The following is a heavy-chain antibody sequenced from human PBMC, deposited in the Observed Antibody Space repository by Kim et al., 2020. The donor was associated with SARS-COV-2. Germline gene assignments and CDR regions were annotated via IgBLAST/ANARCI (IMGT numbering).Heavy chain of an antibody. D-gene: IGHD3-10*01. Sequence: GGSLRLSCAASGFTFSSYAMSWVRQAPGKGLEWVSAISGSGGSTYYADSVKGRFTISRDNSKNTLYLQMNSLRAEDTAVYYCAKELRGFGESWAHWFDPWGQGTLVTVSS. CDR2: ISGSGGST. V-gene: IGHV3-23*01. CDR1: GFTFSSYA. J-gene: IGHJ5*02. CDR3: AKELRGFGESWAHWFDP.